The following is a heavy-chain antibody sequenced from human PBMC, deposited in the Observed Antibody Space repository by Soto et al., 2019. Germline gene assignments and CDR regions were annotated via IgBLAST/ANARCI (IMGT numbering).Heavy chain of an antibody. CDR1: GGSLSSYH. Sequence: PSETLSLTCTVSGGSLSSYHWNWIRRPPGMGLEWIASISYSGTTNYNSSLKSRVTISINTSKNQFSLKLNPVTAADTAVYYCAREGYNFGPFDCWGQGALVTVSS. D-gene: IGHD5-18*01. CDR2: ISYSGTT. CDR3: AREGYNFGPFDC. V-gene: IGHV4-59*01. J-gene: IGHJ4*02.